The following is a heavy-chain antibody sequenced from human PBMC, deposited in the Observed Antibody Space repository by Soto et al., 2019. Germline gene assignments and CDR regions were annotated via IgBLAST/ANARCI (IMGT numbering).Heavy chain of an antibody. V-gene: IGHV4-4*07. CDR3: ARDGLELRGYYYGMDV. D-gene: IGHD1-7*01. CDR1: GGSMSSYY. J-gene: IGHJ6*02. CDR2: IYTSGST. Sequence: SGTLSLTCTVSGGSMSSYYWSWIRQPAGKGLEWIGRIYTSGSTNYNPSLKSRVTMSVDTSKNQFSLKLSSVTAADTAVYYCARDGLELRGYYYGMDVWGQGTTVTVSS.